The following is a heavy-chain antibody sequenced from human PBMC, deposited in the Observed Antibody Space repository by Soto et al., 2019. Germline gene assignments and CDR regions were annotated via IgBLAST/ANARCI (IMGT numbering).Heavy chain of an antibody. CDR2: IYPGDSDT. V-gene: IGHV5-51*01. CDR1: GYSVSTFW. Sequence: GESLKISCKASGYSVSTFWIGCVRQMPGKGLEWMGIIYPGDSDTRYSPSFQGQVTISADKSTSTAYLQWNSLRASDTAMYYCARHRPGGLGFGDQLRRSEPDHWGQGSLVTVSS. J-gene: IGHJ1*01. D-gene: IGHD3-10*01. CDR3: ARHRPGGLGFGDQLRRSEPDH.